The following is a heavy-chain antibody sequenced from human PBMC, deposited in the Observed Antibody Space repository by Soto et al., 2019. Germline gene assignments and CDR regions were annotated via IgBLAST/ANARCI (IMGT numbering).Heavy chain of an antibody. CDR2: IIPIFGTA. CDR1: GGIFSSYA. CDR3: AIVTYYDILTGSPVGFDP. D-gene: IGHD3-9*01. Sequence: GASVKVSCKASGGIFSSYAISWVRQGPGQGLEWMGGIIPIFGTANYAQKFQGRVTITADKSTSTAYMELSSLRSEDTAVYYCAIVTYYDILTGSPVGFDPWGQGTLVTVSS. J-gene: IGHJ5*02. V-gene: IGHV1-69*06.